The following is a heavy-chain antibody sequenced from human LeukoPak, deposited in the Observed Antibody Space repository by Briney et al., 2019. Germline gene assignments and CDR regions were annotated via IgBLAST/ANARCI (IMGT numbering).Heavy chain of an antibody. D-gene: IGHD3-10*01. J-gene: IGHJ5*02. CDR2: IYHSGNT. V-gene: IGHV4-38-2*01. CDR1: GYSISSGYY. Sequence: PSETLSLTCAVSGYSISSGYYWGWIRQPPGKGLEWIGSIYHSGNTYYNPSLKSRVTISVDTSKNQFSLKLSSATAADTAVYYCARQELLWFGELMGGFDPWGQGTLVTVS. CDR3: ARQELLWFGELMGGFDP.